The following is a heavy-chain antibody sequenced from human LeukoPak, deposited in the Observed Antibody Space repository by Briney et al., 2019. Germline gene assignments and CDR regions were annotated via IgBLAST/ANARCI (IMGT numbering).Heavy chain of an antibody. CDR1: GYTFTGYY. J-gene: IGHJ6*02. D-gene: IGHD6-13*01. CDR3: ARVRIGQQLDKYYYYAMDV. CDR2: INPNSGGT. Sequence: ASVKVSCKASGYTFTGYYMHWVRQAPGRGLEWMGWINPNSGGTNYAQKSQGRVTMTTDTSISTAYMEVSRLRSDDTAVYYCARVRIGQQLDKYYYYAMDVWGQGTTVTVSS. V-gene: IGHV1-2*02.